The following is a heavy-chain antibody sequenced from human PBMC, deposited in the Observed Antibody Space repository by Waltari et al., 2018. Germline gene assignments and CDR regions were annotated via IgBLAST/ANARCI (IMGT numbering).Heavy chain of an antibody. CDR3: ARDLGRRWLQLDDAFDI. V-gene: IGHV1-69*08. J-gene: IGHJ3*02. D-gene: IGHD5-12*01. CDR2: MIPSLGIA. Sequence: QVQLVQSGAEVKKPGSSVKVSCKASGGTFSSYTISWVRQAPGQGLEWMGRMIPSLGIANYAQKFQGRVTITADKSTSTAYMELSSLRSEDTAVYYCARDLGRRWLQLDDAFDIWGQGTMVTVSS. CDR1: GGTFSSYT.